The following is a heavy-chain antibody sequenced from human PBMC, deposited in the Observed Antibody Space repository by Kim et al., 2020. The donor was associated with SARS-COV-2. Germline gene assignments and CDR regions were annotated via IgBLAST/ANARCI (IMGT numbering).Heavy chain of an antibody. CDR2: ITSTSYI. D-gene: IGHD3-10*01. CDR1: GFTFSSYT. V-gene: IGHV3-21*01. Sequence: GGSLRLSYAASGFTFSSYTMSCVCQAPGKGLEWVSSITSTSYIYYADSVKGRVTISRDNAKNSLYLQMNSLGAEDTAVYYCARGAAGRGLDYWGQGTLVTVSS. J-gene: IGHJ4*02. CDR3: ARGAAGRGLDY.